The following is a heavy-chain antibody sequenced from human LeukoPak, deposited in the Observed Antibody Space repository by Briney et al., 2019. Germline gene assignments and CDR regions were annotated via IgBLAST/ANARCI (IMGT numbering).Heavy chain of an antibody. CDR3: ARGNNWSYENWFDP. D-gene: IGHD1-26*01. CDR2: IIPIFGTA. V-gene: IGHV1-69*05. CDR1: GGTFSSYA. J-gene: IGHJ5*02. Sequence: ASVKVSCKASGGTFSSYAISWVRQAPGQGLEWMGGIIPIFGTADYAQRFQGRVTMTRDTSTSTVYMDLNSLRSEDTAVYYCARGNNWSYENWFDPWGQGTLVTVSS.